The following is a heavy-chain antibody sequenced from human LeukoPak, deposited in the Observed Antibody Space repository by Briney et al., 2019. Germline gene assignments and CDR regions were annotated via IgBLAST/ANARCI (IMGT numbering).Heavy chain of an antibody. CDR3: AGGGLIQRHAFDI. V-gene: IGHV3-7*03. J-gene: IGHJ3*02. CDR1: KLTFSNYW. Sequence: PGGSLRLSCAASKLTFSNYWMSWVRQAPGKGLEWVANIKQDGSEEYYLDSVKGRFTISRDNAKNSLYLQMNSLRGEDTALYYCAGGGLIQRHAFDIWGQGTMVTVSS. D-gene: IGHD1-1*01. CDR2: IKQDGSEE.